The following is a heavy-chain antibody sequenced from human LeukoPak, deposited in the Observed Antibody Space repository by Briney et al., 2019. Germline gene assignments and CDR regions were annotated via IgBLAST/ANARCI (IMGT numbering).Heavy chain of an antibody. V-gene: IGHV1-8*01. CDR1: GYTFTSYD. CDR2: MNSNRGNT. J-gene: IGHJ4*02. Sequence: GASVKVSRKASGYTFTSYDINWVRQATGQGLEWMGWMNSNRGNTGYAQKFQGRVTMTRNTSISTAYMELCSLRSEDTAVYYCARGGRSRYYGSGSSNIGRDYWGQGTLVTVSS. CDR3: ARGGRSRYYGSGSSNIGRDY. D-gene: IGHD3-10*01.